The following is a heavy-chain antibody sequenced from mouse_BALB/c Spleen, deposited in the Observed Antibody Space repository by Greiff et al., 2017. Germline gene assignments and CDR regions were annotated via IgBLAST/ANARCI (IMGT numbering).Heavy chain of an antibody. CDR1: GYSITSDYA. D-gene: IGHD4-1*01. CDR2: ISYSGST. Sequence: EVQLQESGPGLVKPSQSLSLTCTVTGYSITSDYAWNWIRQFPGNKLEWMGYISYSGSTSYNPSLKSRISITRDTSKNQFFLQLNSVTTEDTATYYCARPGKDFDYWGQGTTLTVSS. V-gene: IGHV3-2*02. CDR3: ARPGKDFDY. J-gene: IGHJ2*01.